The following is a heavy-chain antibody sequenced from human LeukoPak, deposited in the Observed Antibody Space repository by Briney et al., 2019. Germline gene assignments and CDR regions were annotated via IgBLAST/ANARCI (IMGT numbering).Heavy chain of an antibody. J-gene: IGHJ4*02. D-gene: IGHD4-17*01. CDR2: IRSKANSYAT. CDR3: ARETPTDYGDYQPFDY. V-gene: IGHV3-73*01. Sequence: GGSLRLSCAASGFTFSGSAIHWVRQASGKGLEWVGRIRSKANSYATAYAASVKGRFTISRDDSKNTAYLQMNSLKTEDTAVYYCARETPTDYGDYQPFDYWGQGTLVTVSS. CDR1: GFTFSGSA.